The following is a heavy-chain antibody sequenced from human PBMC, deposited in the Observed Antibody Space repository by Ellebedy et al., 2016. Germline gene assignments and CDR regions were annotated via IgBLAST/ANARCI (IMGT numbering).Heavy chain of an antibody. CDR1: GFAFNSYG. CDR2: ISFDGNDK. V-gene: IGHV3-30*03. Sequence: GESLKISXAASGFAFNSYGMHWVRQAPGEGLQWVAVISFDGNDKYYGDSVKGRFTISRDNSKNTLYLQMSSLRAEDTAVYYCATHSPREVTYWGQGSLVTISS. CDR3: ATHSPREVTY. J-gene: IGHJ4*02. D-gene: IGHD4-11*01.